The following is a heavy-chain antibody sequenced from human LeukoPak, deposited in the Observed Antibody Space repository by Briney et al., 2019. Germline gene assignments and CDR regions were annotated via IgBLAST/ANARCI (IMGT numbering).Heavy chain of an antibody. CDR3: ARGNYYGSGSKFDP. V-gene: IGHV1-2*04. D-gene: IGHD3-10*01. CDR2: INPNSGGT. CDR1: GYTFTGYY. J-gene: IGHJ5*02. Sequence: ASVKVSCKASGYTFTGYYMYWVRQAPGQGLEWMGWINPNSGGTNYAQKFQGWVTMTRDTSISTAYMELSRLRSDDTAVYYCARGNYYGSGSKFDPWGQGTLVTVSS.